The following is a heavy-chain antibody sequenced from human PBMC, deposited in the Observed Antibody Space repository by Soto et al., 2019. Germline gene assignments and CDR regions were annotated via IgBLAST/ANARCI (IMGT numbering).Heavy chain of an antibody. CDR3: ARSGPPTSNWFDP. V-gene: IGHV3-66*01. Sequence: EVQLVESGGGLVQPGGSLRLSCAASGFTVSNNYINWVRQAPGKGLEWVSVIYSGGSTYYADSVKGRFTISRDNSKNTLYLQMNSLRAEDMAVYYCARSGPPTSNWFDPWGQGTLVTVSS. J-gene: IGHJ5*02. CDR2: IYSGGST. CDR1: GFTVSNNY. D-gene: IGHD1-26*01.